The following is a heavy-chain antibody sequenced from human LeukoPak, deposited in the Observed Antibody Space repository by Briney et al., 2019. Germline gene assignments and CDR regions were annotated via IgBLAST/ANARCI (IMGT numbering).Heavy chain of an antibody. J-gene: IGHJ3*02. CDR1: GFTFSSYS. D-gene: IGHD1-1*01. CDR3: ARDHDDAFDI. V-gene: IGHV3-21*01. CDR2: ISSSSSYI. Sequence: GGSLRLSCAASGFTFSSYSMNWVRQAPGKGLEWVSSISSSSSYIYYADSVKGRFTISRDSAKNSLYLQMNSLRAEDTAVYYCARDHDDAFDIWGQGTMVTVSS.